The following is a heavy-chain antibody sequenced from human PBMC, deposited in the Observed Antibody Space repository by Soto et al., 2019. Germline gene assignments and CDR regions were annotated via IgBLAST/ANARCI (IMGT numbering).Heavy chain of an antibody. CDR2: IYYSGST. Sequence: QVQLQESGPGLVKPSQTLSLTCTVSGGSISSGGYYWSWIRQHPGKGLEWIGYIYYSGSTYYNPSLKSRVTISLDPSKNQFSLKLSSVTAADTAVYYCARDSSQVVMFVYWGQGTLVTVS. CDR1: GGSISSGGYY. CDR3: ARDSSQVVMFVY. V-gene: IGHV4-31*03. J-gene: IGHJ4*02. D-gene: IGHD3-22*01.